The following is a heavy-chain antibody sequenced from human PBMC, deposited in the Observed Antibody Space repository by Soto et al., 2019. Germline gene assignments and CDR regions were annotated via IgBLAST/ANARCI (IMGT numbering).Heavy chain of an antibody. CDR3: ARVRSGELLIDY. CDR2: IAYDGSNK. CDR1: GFTFNNYA. D-gene: IGHD3-10*01. J-gene: IGHJ4*02. Sequence: GGSLRLSCAASGFTFNNYAMHWVRQAPGKGLEWVAIIAYDGSNKDYADSVKGRFTVSRDNSKNTLFLQMNSLRPEDTAVYYCARVRSGELLIDYWGQGTLVTVSS. V-gene: IGHV3-30-3*01.